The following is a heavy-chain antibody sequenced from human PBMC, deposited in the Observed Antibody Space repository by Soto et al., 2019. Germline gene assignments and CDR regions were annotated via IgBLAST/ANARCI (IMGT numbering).Heavy chain of an antibody. V-gene: IGHV1-69*01. CDR1: GGTFSSYA. CDR3: ARPVLMDTGMRYYYGMDV. CDR2: IIPMFGTA. Sequence: QVQLVQSGAEVKKPGSSVKVSCKASGGTFSSYAMNWVRQAPGQGLEWMGGIIPMFGTADYAQKFQGRVTITADESTSTAYMELSSLGSEDTAVYYCARPVLMDTGMRYYYGMDVWGQGTTVTVSS. J-gene: IGHJ6*02. D-gene: IGHD5-18*01.